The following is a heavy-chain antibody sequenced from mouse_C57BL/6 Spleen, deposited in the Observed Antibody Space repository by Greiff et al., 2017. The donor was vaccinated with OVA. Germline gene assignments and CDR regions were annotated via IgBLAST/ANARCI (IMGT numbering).Heavy chain of an antibody. J-gene: IGHJ4*01. CDR1: GYTFTDYN. CDR2: INPNNGGT. CDR3: ASYGNYVGFYYAMDY. V-gene: IGHV1-22*01. Sequence: VQLQQSGPELVKPGASVKMSCKASGYTFTDYNMHWVKQSHGKSLEWIGYINPNNGGTSYNQKFKGKATLTVNKSSSTAYMELRSLTSEDSAVYYCASYGNYVGFYYAMDYWGQGTSVTVSS. D-gene: IGHD2-1*01.